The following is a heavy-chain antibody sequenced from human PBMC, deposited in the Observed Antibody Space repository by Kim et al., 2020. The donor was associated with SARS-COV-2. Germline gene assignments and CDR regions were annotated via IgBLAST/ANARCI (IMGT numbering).Heavy chain of an antibody. CDR2: INHSGST. D-gene: IGHD5-12*01. V-gene: IGHV4-34*01. CDR3: ARGHRDERWLDY. Sequence: SETLSLTCAVYGGSFSGYYWSWIRQPPGKGLEWIGEINHSGSTNYNPSLKSRVTISVDTSKNQFSLKLSSVTAADTAVYYCARGHRDERWLDYWGQGTLVTVSS. CDR1: GGSFSGYY. J-gene: IGHJ4*02.